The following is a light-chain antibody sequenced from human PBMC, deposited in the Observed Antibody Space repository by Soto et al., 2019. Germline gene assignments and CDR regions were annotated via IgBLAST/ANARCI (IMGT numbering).Light chain of an antibody. Sequence: DIVMTQSPDSLAVSLGERAIINCKSSQSILSSSNNKNSLAWYQQKPGQSPKLLIDWASTRESGVSDRFSGSGSGTDFTLTSSSLQAEDVAVYYCQQYYSTPHFGQGTRLEIK. CDR1: QSILSSSNNKNS. V-gene: IGKV4-1*01. CDR2: WAS. CDR3: QQYYSTPH. J-gene: IGKJ5*01.